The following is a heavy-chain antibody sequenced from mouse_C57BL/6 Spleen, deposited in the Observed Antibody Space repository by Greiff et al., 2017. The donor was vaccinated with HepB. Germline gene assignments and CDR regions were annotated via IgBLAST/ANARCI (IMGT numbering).Heavy chain of an antibody. CDR3: ARSRDGYYVFYFDY. D-gene: IGHD2-3*01. V-gene: IGHV14-3*01. Sequence: EVQLQQSVAELVRPGASVKLSCTASGFNIKNTYMHWVKQRPEQGLEWIGRIDPANGNTKYAPKFPGTATITADTSSNTASLQLISLTSEDTAIYYGARSRDGYYVFYFDYWGQGTTLTVSS. J-gene: IGHJ2*01. CDR2: IDPANGNT. CDR1: GFNIKNTY.